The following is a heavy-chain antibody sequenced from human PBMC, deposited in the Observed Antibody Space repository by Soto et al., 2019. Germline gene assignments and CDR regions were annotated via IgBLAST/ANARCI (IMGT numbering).Heavy chain of an antibody. CDR1: GFTFSNYA. Sequence: SGGSLRLSCAASGFTFSNYAMSWVRQAPGKGLEWVSTLSGSGGSINYADSARGRVTISRDNAKNTLYLQVNGLRAEDTAVYYCAREIATTGEYYFDYWGQGILVTVSS. V-gene: IGHV3-23*01. CDR2: LSGSGGSI. CDR3: AREIATTGEYYFDY. D-gene: IGHD6-13*01. J-gene: IGHJ4*02.